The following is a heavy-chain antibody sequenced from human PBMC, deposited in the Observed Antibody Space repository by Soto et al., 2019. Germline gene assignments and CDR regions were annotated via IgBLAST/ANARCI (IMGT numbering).Heavy chain of an antibody. D-gene: IGHD1-1*01. CDR2: IKSSGDNI. J-gene: IGHJ4*02. CDR3: LRAVGPTDWRKHYFQD. V-gene: IGHV3-48*01. CDR1: GFAFGTQS. Sequence: DVQLVESGGALVQPGESLRLSCVASGFAFGTQSMNWVRQAPGKGLEWVAYIKSSGDNIFYADSVKGRFTISRDNARNSLYLQMNSLGADDTALYYCLRAVGPTDWRKHYFQDWGQGILVTVSS.